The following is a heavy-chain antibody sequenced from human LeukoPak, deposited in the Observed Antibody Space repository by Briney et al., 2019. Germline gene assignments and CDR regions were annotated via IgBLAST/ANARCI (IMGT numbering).Heavy chain of an antibody. CDR1: GFTFSSYG. Sequence: AGGSLRHSCAASGFTFSSYGVHWVRQAPGKGLEWVAVIWYDGSNKYYADSVKGRFTISRDNSKNTLYLQMNSLRAEDTAVYYCARDYSNSFYYYYGMDVWGQGTTVTVSS. CDR2: IWYDGSNK. V-gene: IGHV3-33*01. CDR3: ARDYSNSFYYYYGMDV. D-gene: IGHD4-11*01. J-gene: IGHJ6*02.